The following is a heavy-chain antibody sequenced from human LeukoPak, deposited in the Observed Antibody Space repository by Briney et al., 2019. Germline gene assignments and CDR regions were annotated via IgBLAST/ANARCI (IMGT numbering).Heavy chain of an antibody. J-gene: IGHJ5*02. CDR2: ISGSGRSI. V-gene: IGHV3-48*01. Sequence: GGSLRLSCAASGFTFSAYSMNWIRQAPGKGLEWISYISGSGRSIFSADSVRGRFTISRDNANNSLFLQMNSLRAEDTAVYYCARGRYYATSAYNYFDPWGQGTLVTVSS. CDR3: ARGRYYATSAYNYFDP. D-gene: IGHD1-26*01. CDR1: GFTFSAYS.